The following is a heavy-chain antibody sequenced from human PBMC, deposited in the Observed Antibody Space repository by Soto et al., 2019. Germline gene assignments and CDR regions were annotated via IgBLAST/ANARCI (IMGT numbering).Heavy chain of an antibody. CDR1: GFTFSSYG. CDR3: AKDHVVAAQLNYYYYYGMDV. D-gene: IGHD2-15*01. Sequence: GRSLRLSCAASGFTFSSYGMHWVRQAPGKGLEWVAVISYDGSNKYYADSVKGRSTISRDNSKNTLYLQMNSLRAEDTAVYYCAKDHVVAAQLNYYYYYGMDVWGQGTTVTVSS. CDR2: ISYDGSNK. V-gene: IGHV3-30*18. J-gene: IGHJ6*02.